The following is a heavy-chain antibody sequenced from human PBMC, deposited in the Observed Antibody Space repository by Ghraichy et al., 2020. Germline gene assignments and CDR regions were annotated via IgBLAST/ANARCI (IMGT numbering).Heavy chain of an antibody. D-gene: IGHD3-10*01. CDR2: ISGSGGSI. Sequence: GGSLRLSCAASEFTFSDYAMTWVRQAPGKGLEWVSGISGSGGSIYYADSVKGRFTISRDNSKNTLYLQMNSLRVEDTAVYYCAKGFYGSGTYDYWGQGTLVTVSS. J-gene: IGHJ4*02. V-gene: IGHV3-23*01. CDR3: AKGFYGSGTYDY. CDR1: EFTFSDYA.